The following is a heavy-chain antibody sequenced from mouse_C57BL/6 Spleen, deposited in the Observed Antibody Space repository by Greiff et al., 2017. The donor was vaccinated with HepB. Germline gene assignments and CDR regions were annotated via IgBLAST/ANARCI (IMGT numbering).Heavy chain of an antibody. CDR2: ISSGSSTI. Sequence: EVQGVESGGGLVKPGGSLKLSCAASGFTFSDYGMHWVRQAPEKGLEWVAYISSGSSTIYYADTVKGRFTISRDNAKNTLFLQMTSLRSEDTAMYYCAIWLRQNYYAMDYWGQGTSVTVSS. CDR3: AIWLRQNYYAMDY. J-gene: IGHJ4*01. V-gene: IGHV5-17*01. CDR1: GFTFSDYG. D-gene: IGHD2-2*01.